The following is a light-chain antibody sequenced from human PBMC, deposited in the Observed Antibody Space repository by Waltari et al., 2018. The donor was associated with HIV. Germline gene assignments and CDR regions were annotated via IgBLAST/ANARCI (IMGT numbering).Light chain of an antibody. CDR3: QHYDTFPYT. J-gene: IGKJ2*01. CDR2: AAS. Sequence: DIQMTQSPPSLSASVGDTVTITCRASQGISSWLDWYQQKPGKAPKPLIYAASSLQTGVPSRFSGSGTGTHFTLTISSLQPEDFATYYCQHYDTFPYTFGQGTRLEIK. V-gene: IGKV1D-16*01. CDR1: QGISSW.